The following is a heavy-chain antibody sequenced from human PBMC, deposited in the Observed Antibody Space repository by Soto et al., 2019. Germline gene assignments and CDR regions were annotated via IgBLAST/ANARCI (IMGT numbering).Heavy chain of an antibody. D-gene: IGHD5-12*01. Sequence: PSDTLSLTCTVSGESISSGGYYWTLIRQRPGKGLEWIGYIFHTGGAYYSPSLKTRLSLSVDTSRGQFSLRLTSVTAADTAVYYCARPYSGVSRGLDVWGKGTTVTVSS. CDR3: ARPYSGVSRGLDV. CDR1: GESISSGGYY. J-gene: IGHJ6*01. CDR2: IFHTGGA. V-gene: IGHV4-30-4*02.